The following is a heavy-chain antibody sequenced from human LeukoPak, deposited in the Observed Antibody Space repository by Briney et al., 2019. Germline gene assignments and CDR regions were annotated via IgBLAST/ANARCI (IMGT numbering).Heavy chain of an antibody. V-gene: IGHV1-24*01. J-gene: IGHJ6*02. Sequence: ASVKVSCKVSGYTLTELPMHWVRQAPGKGLEWMGGFDPEDGETIYAQKFQGRVTMTEDTSTDAAYMELSSLRSEDTAVYYCATRTVTTDYYYYYGMDVWGQGTTVIVSS. CDR1: GYTLTELP. D-gene: IGHD4-17*01. CDR3: ATRTVTTDYYYYYGMDV. CDR2: FDPEDGET.